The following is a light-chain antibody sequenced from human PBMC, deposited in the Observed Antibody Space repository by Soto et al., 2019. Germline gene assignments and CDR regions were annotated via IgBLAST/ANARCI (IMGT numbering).Light chain of an antibody. Sequence: DIEMTQSPSTLSASVGDRVTVTCRASQSIGNLLAWYQQKPGKAPNLLISDASNLEIGVPSRFSGSGSETEFTLTITALQPKDFATYYCKQNKNYSPPPFGQGTKLDI. J-gene: IGKJ2*01. V-gene: IGKV1-5*01. CDR3: KQNKNYSPPP. CDR1: QSIGNL. CDR2: DAS.